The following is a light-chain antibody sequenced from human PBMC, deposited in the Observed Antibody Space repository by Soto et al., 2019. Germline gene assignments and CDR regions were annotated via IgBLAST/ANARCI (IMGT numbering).Light chain of an antibody. CDR1: QSLGNNY. CDR3: QQRSSWPIT. CDR2: GAS. V-gene: IGKV3D-20*02. J-gene: IGKJ5*01. Sequence: EIVLTQSPGTLSLSPGERATLSCRASQSLGNNYLAWYQHRPGQAPRLLIYGASNRVTGIPARFSGSGSGADFTLTISSLEPEDFAVYYCQQRSSWPITFGQGTRLEIK.